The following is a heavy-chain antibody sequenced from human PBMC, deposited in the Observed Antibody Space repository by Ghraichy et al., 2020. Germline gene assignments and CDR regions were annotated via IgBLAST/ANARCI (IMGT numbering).Heavy chain of an antibody. CDR3: ARVETAALDY. V-gene: IGHV4-31*03. D-gene: IGHD2-15*01. J-gene: IGHJ4*02. CDR1: GTSISSGGYY. CDR2: IYYSGIT. Sequence: SETLSLTCTVSGTSISSGGYYWSWIRQRPGKGLEWIGYIYYSGITYYNPSLKSRATMSVDTSKNQFSLKLNSVTAADTAVYSCARVETAALDYWGQGTLVTVSS.